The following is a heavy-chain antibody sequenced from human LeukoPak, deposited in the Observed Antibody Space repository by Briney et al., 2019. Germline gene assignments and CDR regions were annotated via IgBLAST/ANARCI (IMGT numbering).Heavy chain of an antibody. CDR1: GFTFSSYS. CDR2: ISSSSSTI. V-gene: IGHV3-48*01. D-gene: IGHD4-23*01. Sequence: GGSLRLSCAASGFTFSSYSMNWVRQAPGKGLEWVSYISSSSSTIYYADSVKGRFTISRDNAKNSLYLQMNSLRAEDTAVYYCARFGDDYDYGGSGLDAFDIWGQGTMVTVSS. CDR3: ARFGDDYDYGGSGLDAFDI. J-gene: IGHJ3*02.